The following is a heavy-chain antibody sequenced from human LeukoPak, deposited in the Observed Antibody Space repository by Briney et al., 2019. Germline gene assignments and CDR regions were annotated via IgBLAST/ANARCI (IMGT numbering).Heavy chain of an antibody. CDR2: ISAYNGNT. CDR3: ARDTRLVITDQVHAFDI. D-gene: IGHD3-9*01. Sequence: ASVKVSCKASGYTFTSYGISWVRQAPGQGLEWMGWISAYNGNTNYAQKLQGRVTMTTDTSTSTAYMELRSLRSDDTAVYYYARDTRLVITDQVHAFDIWGQGTMVTVSS. J-gene: IGHJ3*02. V-gene: IGHV1-18*01. CDR1: GYTFTSYG.